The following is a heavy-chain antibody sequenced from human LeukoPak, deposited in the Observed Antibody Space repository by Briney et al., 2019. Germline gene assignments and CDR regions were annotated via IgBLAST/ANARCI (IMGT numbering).Heavy chain of an antibody. CDR2: ISAYNGNT. D-gene: IGHD5-24*01. Sequence: ASVKVSCKASGYTFTSYGISWVRQAPGQGLEWMGWISAYNGNTNYAQKLQGRVTMTRDTSTSTVYMELSSLRSEDTAVYYCARDTGYNYFDYWGQGTLVTVSS. V-gene: IGHV1-18*01. CDR3: ARDTGYNYFDY. J-gene: IGHJ4*02. CDR1: GYTFTSYG.